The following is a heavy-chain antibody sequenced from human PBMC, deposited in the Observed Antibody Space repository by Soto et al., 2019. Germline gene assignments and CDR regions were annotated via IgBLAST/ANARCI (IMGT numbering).Heavy chain of an antibody. CDR3: ARDLSSSSQS. CDR1: GFTFSSYA. Sequence: EVQLLESGGGLVQPGGSLRLSCAASGFTFSSYAMSWVRQAPGKGLEWVSAIYSGGSTYYADSVKGRFTISRDNSKNTLYLQMNSLRAEDTAVYYCARDLSSSSQSWGQGTLVTVSS. V-gene: IGHV3-23*01. D-gene: IGHD6-13*01. CDR2: IYSGGST. J-gene: IGHJ4*02.